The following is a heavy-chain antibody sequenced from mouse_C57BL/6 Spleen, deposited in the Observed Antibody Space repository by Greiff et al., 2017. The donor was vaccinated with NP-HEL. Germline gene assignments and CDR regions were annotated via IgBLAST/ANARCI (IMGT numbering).Heavy chain of an antibody. J-gene: IGHJ1*03. V-gene: IGHV1-64*01. CDR3: ARYSGSSYWYFDV. CDR2: IHPNSGST. D-gene: IGHD1-1*01. Sequence: QVQLKQPGAELVKPGASVKLSCKASGYTFTSYWMHWVKQRPGQGLEWIGMIHPNSGSTNYNEKFKSKATLTVDTSSSTAYMQLSSLTSEDSAVYYCARYSGSSYWYFDVWGTGTTVTVSS. CDR1: GYTFTSYW.